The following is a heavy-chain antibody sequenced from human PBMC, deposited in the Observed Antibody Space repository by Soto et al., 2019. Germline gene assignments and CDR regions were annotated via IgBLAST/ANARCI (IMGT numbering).Heavy chain of an antibody. D-gene: IGHD2-2*02. CDR1: GFTFSTYS. Sequence: GGSLRLSCVGSGFTFSTYSINWVRQAPGKGLEWVSSISSRSDIYYTDSVKGRFTISRDNAKNSVSLQMNSLRAEDTAVYYCAREYTAWPLAYGLDVWGQGTTVTVSS. J-gene: IGHJ6*02. CDR3: AREYTAWPLAYGLDV. V-gene: IGHV3-21*01. CDR2: ISSRSDI.